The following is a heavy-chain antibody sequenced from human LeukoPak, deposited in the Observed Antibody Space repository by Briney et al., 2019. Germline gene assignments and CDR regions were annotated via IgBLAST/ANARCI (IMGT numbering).Heavy chain of an antibody. Sequence: GGSLRLSCAASGFTFSSYAMSWVRQAPGKGLEWVSGISWNSGSIGYADSVKGRFTISRDNAKNSLYLQMNSLRAEDTALYYCAKDAVSDGDYASDFDYWGQGTLVTVSS. D-gene: IGHD4-17*01. J-gene: IGHJ4*02. CDR3: AKDAVSDGDYASDFDY. V-gene: IGHV3-9*01. CDR2: ISWNSGSI. CDR1: GFTFSSYA.